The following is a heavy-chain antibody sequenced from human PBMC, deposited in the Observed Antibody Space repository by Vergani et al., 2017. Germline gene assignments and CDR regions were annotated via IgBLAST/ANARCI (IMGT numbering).Heavy chain of an antibody. J-gene: IGHJ4*02. CDR1: GFTVSSNY. CDR3: ARGGKGGYNAATDY. V-gene: IGHV3-66*01. CDR2: IYSGGST. Sequence: EVQLVESGGGLVPPGGSLRLSCAASGFTVSSNYMSWVRQAPGKGREWVSVIYSGGSTYYADSVKGRFTIYRDNSKNTLYLQMNSLRAEDTAVYYCARGGKGGYNAATDYWGQGTLVTVSS. D-gene: IGHD5-24*01.